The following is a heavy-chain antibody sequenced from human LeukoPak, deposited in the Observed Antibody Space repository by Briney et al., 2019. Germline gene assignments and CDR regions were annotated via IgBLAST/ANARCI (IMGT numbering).Heavy chain of an antibody. CDR3: ARELGYCSGGTRYSAHAFDI. Sequence: PSETLSLTCTVSGGSLSSYHWNWIRQPPGKGLEWIGYVHYSGTTKYNPSLKSRVTMSVDTSKNQISLRVNSVTAADTAVYYCARELGYCSGGTRYSAHAFDIWGQGTMVTVSS. D-gene: IGHD2-15*01. J-gene: IGHJ3*02. CDR1: GGSLSSYH. V-gene: IGHV4-59*01. CDR2: VHYSGTT.